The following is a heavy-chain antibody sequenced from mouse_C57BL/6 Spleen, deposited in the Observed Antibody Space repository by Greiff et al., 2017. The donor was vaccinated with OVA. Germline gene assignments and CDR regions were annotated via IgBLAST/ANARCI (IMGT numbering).Heavy chain of an antibody. J-gene: IGHJ2*01. CDR2: IDPSDSYT. CDR3: ARRVQLRSHCDY. Sequence: QVQLQQPGAELVKPGASVKLSCKASGYTFTSYWMQWVKQRPGQGLEWIGEIDPSDSYTNYNHKFKGKATLTVDTASSTADMQLSSLTSEDSAVYYGARRVQLRSHCDYWGKGTTLTVSS. V-gene: IGHV1-50*01. D-gene: IGHD3-2*02. CDR1: GYTFTSYW.